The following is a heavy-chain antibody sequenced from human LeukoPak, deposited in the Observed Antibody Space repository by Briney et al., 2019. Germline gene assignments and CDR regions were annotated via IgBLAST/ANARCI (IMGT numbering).Heavy chain of an antibody. V-gene: IGHV1-2*06. D-gene: IGHD2-15*01. CDR3: ARDDYSGGYYLDY. CDR1: GYTFTGYY. Sequence: GASVKVSCKASGYTFTGYYMHWVRQAPGQGLEWMGRINPNSGGTNYAQKFQGRVTMTRDTSISTAYMELSRLRSDDTAVYYCARDDYSGGYYLDYWGQGTLVTVSS. J-gene: IGHJ4*02. CDR2: INPNSGGT.